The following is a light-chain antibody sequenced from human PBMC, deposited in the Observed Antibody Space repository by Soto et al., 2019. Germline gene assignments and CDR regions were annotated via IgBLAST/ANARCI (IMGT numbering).Light chain of an antibody. Sequence: ALQMTQSPSSLSASVGHRVTITCGASQGIRNDLDWFQQKPGKAPKLLIYAASNLQSGVPARFSGSGSGTDFTLTISSLQPEDFATYYCLQKYFYPFTFGPGTKVDIK. V-gene: IGKV1-6*01. CDR1: QGIRND. CDR3: LQKYFYPFT. J-gene: IGKJ3*01. CDR2: AAS.